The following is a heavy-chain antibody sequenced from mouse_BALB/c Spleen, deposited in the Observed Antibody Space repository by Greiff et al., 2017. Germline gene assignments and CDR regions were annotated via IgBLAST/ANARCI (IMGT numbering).Heavy chain of an antibody. J-gene: IGHJ4*01. CDR1: GYSFTSYY. CDR2: IDPFNGGT. CDR3: AKGPYYYGGMDY. Sequence: EVQLVESGPELMKPGASVKISCKASGYSFTSYYMHWVKQSHGKSLEWIGYIDPFNGGTSYNQKFKGKATLTVDKSSSTAYMHLSSLTSEDSAVYYCAKGPYYYGGMDYWGQGTSVTVSS. D-gene: IGHD1-1*01. V-gene: IGHV1S135*01.